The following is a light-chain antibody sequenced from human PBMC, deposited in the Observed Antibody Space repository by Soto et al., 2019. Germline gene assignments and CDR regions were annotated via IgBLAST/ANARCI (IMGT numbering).Light chain of an antibody. CDR3: SSYTSSSTLYV. V-gene: IGLV2-14*01. CDR2: DVS. J-gene: IGLJ1*01. Sequence: QSALTQPASVSGSPGQSITISCTGTSSDGGGYNYVSWYQQHPGKAPKLMIYDVSNRPSGVSNRFSGSKSGNTASLTISGLQAADEADYYCSSYTSSSTLYVFGTGTKVTVL. CDR1: SSDGGGYNY.